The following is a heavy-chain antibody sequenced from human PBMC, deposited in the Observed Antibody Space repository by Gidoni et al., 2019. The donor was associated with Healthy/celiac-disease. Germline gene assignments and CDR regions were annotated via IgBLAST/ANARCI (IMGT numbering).Heavy chain of an antibody. D-gene: IGHD6-13*01. CDR3: AKDGVAAVGTVGDY. Sequence: EVQLLASGGGLVQPGGSVRLSCAASGFTLRSYAMSWVRQAPGKGLEWVSAISGSGGSTYYADSVKGRFTISRDNSKNTLYLQMNSLRAEDTAVYYCAKDGVAAVGTVGDYWGQGTLVTVSS. CDR2: ISGSGGST. J-gene: IGHJ4*02. CDR1: GFTLRSYA. V-gene: IGHV3-23*01.